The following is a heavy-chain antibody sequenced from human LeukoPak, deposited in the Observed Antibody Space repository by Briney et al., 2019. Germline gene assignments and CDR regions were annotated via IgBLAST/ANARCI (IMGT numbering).Heavy chain of an antibody. D-gene: IGHD4-11*01. CDR3: ASPYSLGDYYYYGMDV. J-gene: IGHJ6*02. CDR1: GFTVSSNY. V-gene: IGHV3-66*01. Sequence: TGGSLRLSCAASGFTVSSNYMSWVRQAPGKGLEGGSVIYSGGSTYYADSVKGRFTISRDNSRNTLYLQMNSLRAEDTAVYYCASPYSLGDYYYYGMDVWGQGTTVTVSS. CDR2: IYSGGST.